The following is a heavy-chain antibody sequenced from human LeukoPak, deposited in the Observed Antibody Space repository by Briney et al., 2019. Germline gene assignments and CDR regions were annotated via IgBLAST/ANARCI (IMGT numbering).Heavy chain of an antibody. J-gene: IGHJ6*04. CDR3: ARHQSSGLFSHPTLMDV. CDR2: IYPGDSDT. CDR1: GYSFTSYW. D-gene: IGHD6-19*01. V-gene: IGHV5-51*01. Sequence: NPGESLKISCKGSGYSFTSYWIGWVRQMPGKGLEWMGIIYPGDSDTRYSPSFQGQVTISADKSISTAYLQWSSLKASDTAMYYCARHQSSGLFSHPTLMDVWGKGTTVTVSS.